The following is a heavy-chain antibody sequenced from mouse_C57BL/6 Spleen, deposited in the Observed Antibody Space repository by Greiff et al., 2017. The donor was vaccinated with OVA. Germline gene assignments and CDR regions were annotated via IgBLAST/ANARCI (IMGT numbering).Heavy chain of an antibody. J-gene: IGHJ2*01. CDR1: GYTFTSYW. Sequence: VQLQQPGAELVKPGASVKLSCKASGYTFTSYWMHWVKQRPGQGLEWIGMIHPNSGSTNYNEKFKSKATLTVDKSSSTAYMQLSSLTSEDSAVYDCARSNYDYDIFDYWGQGTTLTVSS. V-gene: IGHV1-64*01. CDR2: IHPNSGST. D-gene: IGHD2-4*01. CDR3: ARSNYDYDIFDY.